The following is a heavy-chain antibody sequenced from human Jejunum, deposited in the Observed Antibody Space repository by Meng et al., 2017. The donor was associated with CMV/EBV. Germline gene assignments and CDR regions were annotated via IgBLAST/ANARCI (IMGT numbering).Heavy chain of an antibody. CDR3: AKERIASSVPYYFDY. CDR2: ISGDGGAT. D-gene: IGHD6-13*01. Sequence: SGYIFISYAMTWVRQAPGKGLGWVSGISGDGGATYYADSVKGRFTISRDNSDNTLYLQMNSLRAEDTAIFYCAKERIASSVPYYFDYWGQGTLVTVSS. J-gene: IGHJ4*02. V-gene: IGHV3-23*01. CDR1: GYIFISYA.